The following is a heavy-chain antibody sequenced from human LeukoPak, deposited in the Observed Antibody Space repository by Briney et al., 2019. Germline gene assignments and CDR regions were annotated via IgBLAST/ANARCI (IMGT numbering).Heavy chain of an antibody. J-gene: IGHJ3*02. CDR3: WRQGPYNWNGVNAFDI. CDR1: GYSFTSYW. Sequence: GEPLKISCKGSGYSFTSYWIGWVRQMPGKGLEWMGIIYPGDSDSSYSPSFQGQVTISAAKSISTAYLQWSSRKASDTAMYYCWRQGPYNWNGVNAFDIWGQGTMVTVSS. CDR2: IYPGDSDS. V-gene: IGHV5-51*01. D-gene: IGHD1-20*01.